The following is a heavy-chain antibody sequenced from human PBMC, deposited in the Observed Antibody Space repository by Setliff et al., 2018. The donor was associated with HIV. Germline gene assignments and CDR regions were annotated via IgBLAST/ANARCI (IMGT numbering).Heavy chain of an antibody. CDR2: INPGDSDT. D-gene: IGHD6-13*01. CDR3: ARVFSAGWFDS. V-gene: IGHV5-51*01. CDR1: GYNFATYY. Sequence: GESLKISCKTSGYNFATYYITWVRQMPGKGLEWIGRINPGDSDTGYSPSFQGHVTISADKSISSTYLQWSSLKASDTAMYYCARVFSAGWFDSWGQGTLVTVSS. J-gene: IGHJ5*01.